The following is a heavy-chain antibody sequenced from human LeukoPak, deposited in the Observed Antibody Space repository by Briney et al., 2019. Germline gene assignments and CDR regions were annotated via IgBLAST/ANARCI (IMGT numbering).Heavy chain of an antibody. CDR2: ISGSGGST. J-gene: IGHJ4*02. CDR3: AKDRHRRHSSGWGFDY. Sequence: GGSLRLSCAASGFTFSSYAMSWVRQAPGQGLEWVSAISGSGGSTYYADSVKGRFTISRDNSKNTLYLQMNSLRAEDTAVYYCAKDRHRRHSSGWGFDYWGQGTLVTVSS. CDR1: GFTFSSYA. D-gene: IGHD6-19*01. V-gene: IGHV3-23*01.